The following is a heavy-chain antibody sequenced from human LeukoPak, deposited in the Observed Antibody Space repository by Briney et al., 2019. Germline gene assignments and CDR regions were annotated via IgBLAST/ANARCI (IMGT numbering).Heavy chain of an antibody. CDR1: GVSISSYY. V-gene: IGHV4-59*01. CDR3: ARASGFDGYYYYMDV. D-gene: IGHD5-12*01. Sequence: SETLSLTCTASGVSISSYYWTWIRQPPGKGLECIGYTYYTGGTYYNPSLKSRVTISLDTSKNQFSLRLTSVTAADTAVYYCARASGFDGYYYYMDVWGKGTTVTISS. CDR2: TYYTGGT. J-gene: IGHJ6*03.